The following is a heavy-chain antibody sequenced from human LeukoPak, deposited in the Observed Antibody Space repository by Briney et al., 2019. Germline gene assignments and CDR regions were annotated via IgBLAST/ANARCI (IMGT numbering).Heavy chain of an antibody. CDR1: GGSISSYY. CDR3: ARGDCSSTSCLYYYYYYMDV. J-gene: IGHJ6*03. Sequence: SETLSLTCTVSGGSISSYYWSWIRQPPGKGLEWIGYIYYSGSTNYNPSHKSRVTISVDTSKNQFSLKLSSVTAADTAVYYCARGDCSSTSCLYYYYYYMDVWGKGTTVTVSS. CDR2: IYYSGST. D-gene: IGHD2-2*01. V-gene: IGHV4-59*01.